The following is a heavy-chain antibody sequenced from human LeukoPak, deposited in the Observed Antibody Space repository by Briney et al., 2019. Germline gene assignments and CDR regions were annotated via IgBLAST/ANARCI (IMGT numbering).Heavy chain of an antibody. V-gene: IGHV3-30*02. CDR1: GFTFSSYG. J-gene: IGHJ6*03. CDR3: AKNRRIFGRTLQRHYMDV. CDR2: VRYDGFNK. D-gene: IGHD3-3*01. Sequence: GGSLRLSCAASGFTFSSYGMHWVRQAPGKGLEWVAFVRYDGFNKYYADSVKGRFTISRDNSKNTLYLQMNSLRPEDTAVYYCAKNRRIFGRTLQRHYMDVWGKGTTVAVSS.